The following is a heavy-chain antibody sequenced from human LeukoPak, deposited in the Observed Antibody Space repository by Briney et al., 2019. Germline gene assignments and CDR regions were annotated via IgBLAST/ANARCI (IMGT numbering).Heavy chain of an antibody. CDR3: ARGSVSSGWYRDAFDI. Sequence: ASVKVSCKASGGTFSSYAISWVRQAPGQGLEWMGGIIPIFGTANYAQKFQGRVTITADESTSTAYMELSSLRSEDTAVYYCARGSVSSGWYRDAFDIWGQGTMVTVSS. D-gene: IGHD6-19*01. J-gene: IGHJ3*02. CDR1: GGTFSSYA. CDR2: IIPIFGTA. V-gene: IGHV1-69*13.